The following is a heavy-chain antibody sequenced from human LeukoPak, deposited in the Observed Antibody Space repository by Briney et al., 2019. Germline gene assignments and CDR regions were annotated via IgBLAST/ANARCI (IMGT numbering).Heavy chain of an antibody. CDR3: ASSSWSAPPFDY. CDR2: INPSGGST. CDR1: GGTFSSYA. J-gene: IGHJ4*02. Sequence: ASVKVSCKASGGTFSSYAISWVRRAPGQGLEWMGIINPSGGSTSYAQKFQGRVTMTRDTSTSTVYTELSSLRSEDTAVYYCASSSWSAPPFDYWGQGTLVTVSS. D-gene: IGHD6-13*01. V-gene: IGHV1-46*01.